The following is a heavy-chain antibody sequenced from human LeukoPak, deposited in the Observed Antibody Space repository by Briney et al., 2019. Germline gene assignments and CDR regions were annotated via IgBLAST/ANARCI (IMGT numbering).Heavy chain of an antibody. CDR2: INPSGGST. V-gene: IGHV1-46*01. D-gene: IGHD6-6*01. CDR3: ARGYSSSTYNWFDP. Sequence: ASVKVSCKVSGYTLTELSMHWVRQAPGQGLEWMGIINPSGGSTSYTQKFQGRVTMTRDTSTSTVYMELSSLRSEDTAVYYCARGYSSSTYNWFDPWGQGTLVTVSS. J-gene: IGHJ5*02. CDR1: GYTLTELS.